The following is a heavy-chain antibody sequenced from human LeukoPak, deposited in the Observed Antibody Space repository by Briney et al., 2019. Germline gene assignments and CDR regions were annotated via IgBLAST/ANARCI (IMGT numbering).Heavy chain of an antibody. V-gene: IGHV3-23*01. CDR3: AKGYSSSWYFPYFDY. CDR1: GFTFGAYG. J-gene: IGHJ4*02. D-gene: IGHD6-13*01. Sequence: GGSLRLSCAASGFTFGAYGMTWVRQAPGKGLEWVSAISGSGGSTYYADSVKGRFTISRDNSKNTLYLQMNSLRAEDTAVYYCAKGYSSSWYFPYFDYWGQGTLVTVSS. CDR2: ISGSGGST.